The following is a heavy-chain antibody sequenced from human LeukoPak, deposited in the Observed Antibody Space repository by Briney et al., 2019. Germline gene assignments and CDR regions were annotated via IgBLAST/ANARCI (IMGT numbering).Heavy chain of an antibody. CDR3: ARGPVTFIGGRCYGEAFDY. CDR2: LYYSGST. J-gene: IGHJ4*02. Sequence: SETLSLTCTVSGGSISSSSYYWGWIRQPPGKGLEWIGSLYYSGSTYYNPSLKSRVTISVDTSKNQFSLRLSSVTAADTAVYYCARGPVTFIGGRCYGEAFDYWGQGTLVTVSS. D-gene: IGHD2-15*01. CDR1: GGSISSSSYY. V-gene: IGHV4-39*01.